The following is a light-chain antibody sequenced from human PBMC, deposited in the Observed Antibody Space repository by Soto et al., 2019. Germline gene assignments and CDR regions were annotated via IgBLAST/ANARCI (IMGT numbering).Light chain of an antibody. J-gene: IGKJ1*01. V-gene: IGKV3-15*01. CDR2: GAS. CDR1: QSVSTN. Sequence: EIVMTQSPATLSVSPGERATLSCRASQSVSTNLAWYQQKPGQAPRLLIYGASPRATGIPARFSGSGSGTDSTLTISSLQSDDVAVYYCQQYNNWPPWTFGQGTKVEIK. CDR3: QQYNNWPPWT.